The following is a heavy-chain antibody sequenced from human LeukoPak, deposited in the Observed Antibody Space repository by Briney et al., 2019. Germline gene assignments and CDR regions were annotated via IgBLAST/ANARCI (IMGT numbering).Heavy chain of an antibody. V-gene: IGHV1-69*13. Sequence: SVKVSCKASGYTFTSYGISWVRQAPGQGLEWMGGIIPIFGTANYAQKFQGRVTITADESTSTAYMELSSLRSEDTAVYYCARDSSDYYDSSGYRYTYYFDYWGQGTLVTVSS. CDR1: GYTFTSYG. J-gene: IGHJ4*02. CDR2: IIPIFGTA. D-gene: IGHD3-22*01. CDR3: ARDSSDYYDSSGYRYTYYFDY.